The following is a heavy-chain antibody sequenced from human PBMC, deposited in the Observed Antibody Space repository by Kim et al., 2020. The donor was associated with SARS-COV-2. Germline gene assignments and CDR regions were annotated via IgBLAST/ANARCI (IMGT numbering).Heavy chain of an antibody. CDR2: ISYDGSNK. CDR1: GFTFSSYA. J-gene: IGHJ6*02. CDR3: ARDEGSSSWYRWGKIYYYGMDV. D-gene: IGHD6-13*01. V-gene: IGHV3-30*04. Sequence: GGSLRLSCAASGFTFSSYAMHWVRQAPGKGLEWVAVISYDGSNKYYADSVKGRFTISRDNSKNTLYLQMNSLRAEDTAVYYCARDEGSSSWYRWGKIYYYGMDVWGQGTTVTVSS.